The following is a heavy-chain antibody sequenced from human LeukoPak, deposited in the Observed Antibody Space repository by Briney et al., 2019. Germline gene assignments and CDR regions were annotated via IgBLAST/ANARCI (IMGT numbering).Heavy chain of an antibody. V-gene: IGHV4-59*01. D-gene: IGHD3-3*01. J-gene: IGHJ4*02. CDR2: IYYSGST. Sequence: SETLSLTCTVAGGSISSYYWSWIRQPPGEGLVWIVRIYYSGSTNSNPSLKSLVTISVDTSNNQFSLKLSSVTAADTAVYYCASTNYDFWSGWFSFDYWGQGTLVTVSS. CDR3: ASTNYDFWSGWFSFDY. CDR1: GGSISSYY.